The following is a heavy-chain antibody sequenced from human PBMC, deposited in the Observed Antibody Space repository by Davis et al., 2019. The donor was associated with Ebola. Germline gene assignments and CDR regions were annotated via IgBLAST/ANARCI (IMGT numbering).Heavy chain of an antibody. J-gene: IGHJ6*02. CDR1: GDSVSSAG. Sequence: PSETLSLTCAISGDSVSSAGWNWIRQSPSRGLEWLGRTYYNSKWYNDYAVSVKSRITINPDTSKNQFSLQLNFVTPEDTALYYCTRGWLRGGMDVWGQGTTVTVSS. V-gene: IGHV6-1*01. D-gene: IGHD5-18*01. CDR2: TYYNSKWYN. CDR3: TRGWLRGGMDV.